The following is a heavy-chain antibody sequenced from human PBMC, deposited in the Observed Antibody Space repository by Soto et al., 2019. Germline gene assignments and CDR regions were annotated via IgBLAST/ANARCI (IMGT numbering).Heavy chain of an antibody. J-gene: IGHJ4*02. CDR1: GFSLSTTGVC. CDR3: ANSHDYDSAGEYFDY. D-gene: IGHD3-22*01. CDR2: IYWDDDK. Sequence: QITLKESGPTLVKPTQTLTLTCTFSGFSLSTTGVCVGWIRQPPGKALELLALIYWDDDKRYSPSLKSRLTITKDTSKNQVVLTMTNMDPVDTATYFCANSHDYDSAGEYFDYWGQGTLVTVSS. V-gene: IGHV2-5*02.